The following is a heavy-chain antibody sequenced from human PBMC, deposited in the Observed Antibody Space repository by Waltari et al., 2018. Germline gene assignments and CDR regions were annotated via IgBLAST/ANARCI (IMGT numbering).Heavy chain of an antibody. Sequence: EVQLVESGGGLVQPGGSLRLSCAASGFTFSSYWMSWVRQAPGKGLEWVANRKQDGSEKYYVDSVKGRFTISRDNAKNSLYLQMNSLRAEDTAVYYCARFVDYTTVYFDYWGQGTLVTVSS. V-gene: IGHV3-7*01. J-gene: IGHJ4*02. CDR1: GFTFSSYW. CDR2: RKQDGSEK. D-gene: IGHD4-4*01. CDR3: ARFVDYTTVYFDY.